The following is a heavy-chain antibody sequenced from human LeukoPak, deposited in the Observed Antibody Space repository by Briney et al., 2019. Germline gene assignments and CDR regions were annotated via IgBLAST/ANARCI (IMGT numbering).Heavy chain of an antibody. D-gene: IGHD2-2*01. J-gene: IGHJ4*02. V-gene: IGHV3-30*03. CDR3: ARAYPYCSSTSCFRFDY. Sequence: GGSLRLSCAASGFTFSGYGMHWVRQAPGKGLEWVAVISYDGSNKYYADSVKGRFTISRDNSKNTLYLQMNSLRAEDTAVYYCARAYPYCSSTSCFRFDYWGQGTLVTVSS. CDR2: ISYDGSNK. CDR1: GFTFSGYG.